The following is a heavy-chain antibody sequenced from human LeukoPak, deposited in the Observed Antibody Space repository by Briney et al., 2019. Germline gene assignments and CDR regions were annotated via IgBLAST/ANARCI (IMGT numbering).Heavy chain of an antibody. Sequence: SETLSLTCTVSGGSISSSSYYWGWIRQPPGKGLEWIGSIYYSGSTYYNPSLKSRVTISVDTSKNQFSLKLSSVTAADTAVYYCVRHRREVGATLFDYWGQGTLVTVSS. J-gene: IGHJ4*02. CDR2: IYYSGST. CDR3: VRHRREVGATLFDY. CDR1: GGSISSSSYY. D-gene: IGHD1-26*01. V-gene: IGHV4-39*01.